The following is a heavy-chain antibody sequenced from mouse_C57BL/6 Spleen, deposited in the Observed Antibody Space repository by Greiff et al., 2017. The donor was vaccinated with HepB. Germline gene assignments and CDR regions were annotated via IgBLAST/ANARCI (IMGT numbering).Heavy chain of an antibody. V-gene: IGHV14-4*01. CDR3: TTNWEFAY. CDR2: IDPENGDT. Sequence: EVQLVESGAELVRPGASVKLSCSASGFNIKDDYMHWVKQRPEQGLEWIGWIDPENGDTEYASKFQGKATITADTSSNTAYLQLSSLTSEDTAVYYCTTNWEFAYWGQGTLVTVSA. CDR1: GFNIKDDY. D-gene: IGHD4-1*01. J-gene: IGHJ3*01.